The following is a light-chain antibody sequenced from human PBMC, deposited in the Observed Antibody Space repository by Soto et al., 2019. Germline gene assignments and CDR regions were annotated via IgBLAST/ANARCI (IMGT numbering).Light chain of an antibody. Sequence: EIVLTQSPATLSLSPGERATLSCRASQSVSSYLAWYQQXXXQAPRLLIYDASNRATGIPARXXXXXXXXXXTLTISSLEPEDFAVYYCQQRSNFITFGQGTRLEIK. CDR3: QQRSNFIT. CDR1: QSVSSY. CDR2: DAS. V-gene: IGKV3-11*01. J-gene: IGKJ5*01.